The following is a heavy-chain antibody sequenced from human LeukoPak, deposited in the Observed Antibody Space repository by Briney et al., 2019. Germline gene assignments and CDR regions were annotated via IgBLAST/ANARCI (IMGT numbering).Heavy chain of an antibody. V-gene: IGHV4-59*12. CDR3: ARGPLWRSSP. CDR1: GGSISNYY. CDR2: IYYSGST. Sequence: PSETLSLTCTVSGGSISNYYWSWIRQPPGKGLEWIGFIYYSGSTKYNPSLKSRVTISVDTSKNQFSLKLSSVTAADTAVYYCARGPLWRSSPWGQGTLVTVSS. J-gene: IGHJ4*02. D-gene: IGHD3-10*01.